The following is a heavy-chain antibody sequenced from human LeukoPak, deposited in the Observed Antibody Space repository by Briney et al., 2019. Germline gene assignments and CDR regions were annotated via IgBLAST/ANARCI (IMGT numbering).Heavy chain of an antibody. D-gene: IGHD3-22*01. J-gene: IGHJ4*02. Sequence: GGSLRLSCAASGITFSNYAMHWVRRAPGKGLEWVSTISGSGGSAYYVDSVKGRFTISRDNSRNTLYLQMNSLRAEDTAVYYCATNYYDSSRAASDYWGQGTLVTVSS. CDR3: ATNYYDSSRAASDY. V-gene: IGHV3-23*01. CDR2: ISGSGGSA. CDR1: GITFSNYA.